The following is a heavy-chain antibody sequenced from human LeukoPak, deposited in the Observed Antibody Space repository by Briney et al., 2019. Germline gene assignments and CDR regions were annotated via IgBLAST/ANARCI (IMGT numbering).Heavy chain of an antibody. V-gene: IGHV4-39*07. CDR2: IYYTGTT. CDR3: ARVVGGSSWYGYYSYYGMDV. J-gene: IGHJ6*02. Sequence: SETLSLTCTVSSGSISVTGIDWGWVRQPPGKGLEYVGKIYYTGTTSYNPSLKSRVTISIDTSKNQFSLKLSSVTAADTAVYYCARVVGGSSWYGYYSYYGMDVWGQGTTVTVSS. CDR1: SGSISVTGID. D-gene: IGHD6-13*01.